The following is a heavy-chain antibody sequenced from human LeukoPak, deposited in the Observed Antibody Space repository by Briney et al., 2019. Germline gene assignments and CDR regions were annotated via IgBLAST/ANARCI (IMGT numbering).Heavy chain of an antibody. Sequence: PGGSLRLSCAASGFTFSSYGMHWVRQAPGKGLEWVAFIRYDGSNKYYAESVKGRFTISRDNSKSTLFLQMNSLRAEDTAVYYCAKDSHRGYSYGQHYYFDYWGQGTLVTVSS. V-gene: IGHV3-30*02. CDR1: GFTFSSYG. CDR2: IRYDGSNK. D-gene: IGHD5-18*01. CDR3: AKDSHRGYSYGQHYYFDY. J-gene: IGHJ4*02.